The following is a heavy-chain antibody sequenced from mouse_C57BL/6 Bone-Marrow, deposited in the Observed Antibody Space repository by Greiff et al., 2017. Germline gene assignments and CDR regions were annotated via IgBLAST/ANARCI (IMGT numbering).Heavy chain of an antibody. CDR1: GFTFSDYG. J-gene: IGHJ2*01. CDR2: ISSGSSTI. V-gene: IGHV5-17*01. Sequence: DVMLVESGGGLVKPGGSLKLSCAASGFTFSDYGMHWVRQAPEKGLEWVAYISSGSSTIYYADTVKGRFTISRDNAKNTLFLQMTSLRSEDTAMYYGARGGTTVVATDYFDYWGQGTTLTVSS. CDR3: ARGGTTVVATDYFDY. D-gene: IGHD1-1*01.